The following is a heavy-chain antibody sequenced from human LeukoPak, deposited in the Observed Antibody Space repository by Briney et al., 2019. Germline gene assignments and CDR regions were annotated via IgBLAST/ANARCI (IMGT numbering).Heavy chain of an antibody. Sequence: GTSLRLSCAASGFTFSGYAMHWVRQTPGKGLEWVAFISYDGTNKYYADAVKGRFTISRDNSKNTLYLQVSSLRAEDTALYYCAKMALPYTAVAGTGLDCWGQGALVTVSS. J-gene: IGHJ4*02. V-gene: IGHV3-30*18. CDR1: GFTFSGYA. D-gene: IGHD6-19*01. CDR2: ISYDGTNK. CDR3: AKMALPYTAVAGTGLDC.